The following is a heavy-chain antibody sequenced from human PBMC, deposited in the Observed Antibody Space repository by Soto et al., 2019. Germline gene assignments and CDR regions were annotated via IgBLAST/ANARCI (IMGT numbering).Heavy chain of an antibody. V-gene: IGHV1-8*01. Sequence: ASVKVSCKASGYTFTSYDINWVRQATGQGLEWMGWMNPNSGNTDYAQKFQGRVTMTRNNSMSTAYMELSSLRSEDTAVYYCARLTTVTPGYFQHWGQGTLVTVSS. CDR1: GYTFTSYD. D-gene: IGHD4-17*01. CDR3: ARLTTVTPGYFQH. CDR2: MNPNSGNT. J-gene: IGHJ1*01.